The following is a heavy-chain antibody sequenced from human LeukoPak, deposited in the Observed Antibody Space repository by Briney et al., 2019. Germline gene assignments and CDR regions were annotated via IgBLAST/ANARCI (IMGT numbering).Heavy chain of an antibody. CDR2: IRSKTYGRAI. Sequence: GGSLRLSCTTSGYFFGAYAMSWFRQAPGKGLEWVGFIRSKTYGRAIEYAASVKGRFTISRDDSKGIAYLQMNSLKTEDTAVYYCARDQLGGDPDDYYYYYMDVWGKGTTVTVSS. V-gene: IGHV3-49*03. D-gene: IGHD4-17*01. J-gene: IGHJ6*03. CDR3: ARDQLGGDPDDYYYYYMDV. CDR1: GYFFGAYA.